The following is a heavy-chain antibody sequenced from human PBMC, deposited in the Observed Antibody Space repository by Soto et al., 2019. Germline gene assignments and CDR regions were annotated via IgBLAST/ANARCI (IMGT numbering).Heavy chain of an antibody. D-gene: IGHD5-18*01. V-gene: IGHV3-9*01. CDR3: AKDIGGGIQLERRYGMDV. Sequence: EVQLVESGGGLVQPGRSLRLSCAASGFTFDDYFMHWVRQVPGKGLEWVSGISWNSGSVDYADSVKGRFTISRDNAKNSMYLLMNSLRAEDKALYYCAKDIGGGIQLERRYGMDVWGQGTTVTVSS. CDR1: GFTFDDYF. CDR2: ISWNSGSV. J-gene: IGHJ6*02.